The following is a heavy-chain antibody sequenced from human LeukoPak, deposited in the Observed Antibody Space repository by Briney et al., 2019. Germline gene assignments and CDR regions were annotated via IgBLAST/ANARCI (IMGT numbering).Heavy chain of an antibody. CDR1: GFTVSSNY. CDR3: ARWSGSYGYFDY. CDR2: IYSGGST. Sequence: GGSLRLSCAASGFTVSSNYMSWVRQAPGKGLEWVSVIYSGGSTYYADSVKGRFTISRDNSKNTLYLQVNSLRAEDTAVYYCARWSGSYGYFDYWGQGTLVTVSS. V-gene: IGHV3-66*01. J-gene: IGHJ4*02. D-gene: IGHD1-26*01.